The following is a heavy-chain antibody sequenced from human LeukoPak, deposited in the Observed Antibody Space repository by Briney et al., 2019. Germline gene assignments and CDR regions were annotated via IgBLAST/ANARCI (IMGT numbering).Heavy chain of an antibody. D-gene: IGHD6-13*01. CDR2: IYYSGST. J-gene: IGHJ6*03. V-gene: IGHV4-59*01. CDR3: ARVRYGSSWYYYYYMDV. CDR1: GGSISSCY. Sequence: SETLSLTCTVSGGSISSCYWSWIRQPPGQGLEWIGYIYYSGSTNYNPSLKRRVTISVDTSKNQFSLKLSSVTAADTAVYYCARVRYGSSWYYYYYMDVWGKGTTVTVSS.